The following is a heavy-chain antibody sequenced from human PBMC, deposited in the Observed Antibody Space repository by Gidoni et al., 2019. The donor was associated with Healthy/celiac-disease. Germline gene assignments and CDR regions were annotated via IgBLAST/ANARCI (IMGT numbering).Heavy chain of an antibody. J-gene: IGHJ6*02. CDR3: ARDGRWLQLIWGSGYYYYGMDV. D-gene: IGHD5-12*01. CDR1: GFTFSSYS. V-gene: IGHV3-21*01. CDR2: ISSSSSYI. Sequence: EVQLVESGGGLVKPGGSLRLSCAASGFTFSSYSMNWVRQAPGKGLEWVSSISSSSSYIYYADSVKGRFTISRDNAKNSLYLQMNSLRAEDTAVYYCARDGRWLQLIWGSGYYYYGMDVWGQGTTVTVSS.